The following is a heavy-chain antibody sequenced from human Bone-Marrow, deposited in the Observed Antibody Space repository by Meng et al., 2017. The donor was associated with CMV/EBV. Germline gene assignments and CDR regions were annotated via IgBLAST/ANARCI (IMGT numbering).Heavy chain of an antibody. D-gene: IGHD3-16*01. J-gene: IGHJ4*02. CDR1: GFTFDNYA. CDR3: AKDMASYIVLIPAPRGIDH. V-gene: IGHV3-9*01. CDR2: ISWNSGSV. Sequence: SLKISCAASGFTFDNYAMHWVRQVPGKGLEWVSGISWNSGSVAYAASVKGRFTIPRDKAKKSRYLQMNSLRPEDTALYYCAKDMASYIVLIPAPRGIDHWGQGTLVAVSS.